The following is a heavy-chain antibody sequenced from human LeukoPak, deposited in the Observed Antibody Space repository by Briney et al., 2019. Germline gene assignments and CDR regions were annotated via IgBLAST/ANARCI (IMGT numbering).Heavy chain of an antibody. D-gene: IGHD2-15*01. CDR2: ISGDGGST. CDR3: ARGLVGDYFDY. V-gene: IGHV3-74*01. Sequence: GGSLRLSCEASGFTFSTYWMHWVRQAPGKGLVWVSRISGDGGSTNYADSVKGRFTISRDNGKNSLYLQMNSLTAEDTAVYYCARGLVGDYFDYWGQGTLVTVSS. J-gene: IGHJ4*02. CDR1: GFTFSTYW.